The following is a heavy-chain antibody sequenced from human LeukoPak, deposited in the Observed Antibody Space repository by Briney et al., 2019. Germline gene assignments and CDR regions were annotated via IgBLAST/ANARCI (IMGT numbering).Heavy chain of an antibody. CDR3: AAGDHIGGFDY. Sequence: SQTLSLTCTVSGGSISSGGYYWSWIRQPPGKGLEWIGYIYYSGSTNYNPSLKSRVTISVDTSKNQFSLKLSSVTAADTAVYYCAAGDHIGGFDYWGQGTLVTVSS. CDR1: GGSISSGGYY. V-gene: IGHV4-30-4*08. D-gene: IGHD2-21*02. J-gene: IGHJ4*02. CDR2: IYYSGST.